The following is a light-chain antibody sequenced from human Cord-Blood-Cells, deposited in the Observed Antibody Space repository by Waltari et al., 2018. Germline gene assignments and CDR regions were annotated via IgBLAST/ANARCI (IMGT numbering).Light chain of an antibody. CDR1: SSDVGGYNY. CDR3: SSYTSSSTYV. V-gene: IGLV2-14*01. J-gene: IGLJ1*01. Sequence: QSALTQPASVSGSPGLSITISCTGTSSDVGGYNYVYWYQQHPGKAPKLMIYEVSNRPSGVSNRFSGSKSGNTASLTISGLQAEDEADYYCSSYTSSSTYVFGTGTKVTVL. CDR2: EVS.